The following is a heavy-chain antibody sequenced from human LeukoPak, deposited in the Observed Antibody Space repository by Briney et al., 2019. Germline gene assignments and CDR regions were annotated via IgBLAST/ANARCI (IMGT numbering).Heavy chain of an antibody. CDR3: ARKGYYYDSSGYYYFDY. CDR1: GGTFSSYA. Sequence: ASVKVSCKASGGTFSSYAISWVRQAPGQGREWMGRIIPILGIANYAQKFQGRVTITADKSTSTAYMELSSLRSEDTAVYYCARKGYYYDSSGYYYFDYWGQGTLVTVSS. V-gene: IGHV1-69*04. D-gene: IGHD3-22*01. J-gene: IGHJ4*02. CDR2: IIPILGIA.